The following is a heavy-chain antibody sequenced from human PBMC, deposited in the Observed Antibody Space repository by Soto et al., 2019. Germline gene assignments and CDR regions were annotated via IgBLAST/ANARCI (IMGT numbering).Heavy chain of an antibody. J-gene: IGHJ5*02. CDR1: GDSVSSNSAA. CDR2: TYYRSKWYN. V-gene: IGHV6-1*01. Sequence: SQTLSLICAISGDSVSSNSAAWNWIRQSPSRGLEWLGRTYYRSKWYNDYAISVKGRITINPDTSKNQFSLQLNSVTPEDTAVYYCARDLPHSSSSGTWFDPWGQGTLVIVSS. CDR3: ARDLPHSSSSGTWFDP. D-gene: IGHD6-6*01.